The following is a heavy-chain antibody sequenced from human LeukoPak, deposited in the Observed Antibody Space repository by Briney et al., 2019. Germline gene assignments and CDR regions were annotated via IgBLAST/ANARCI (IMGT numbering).Heavy chain of an antibody. J-gene: IGHJ4*02. CDR1: GFTFSSYA. CDR3: AKGYGSGSYYNYFDY. V-gene: IGHV3-23*01. CDR2: ISGSGGST. D-gene: IGHD3-10*01. Sequence: RGSLRLSCSASGFTFSSYAMSWVRQAPGKGLEWVSAISGSGGSTYYADSVKGRFTISRDNSKNTLYLQMNSLRAEDTAVYYCAKGYGSGSYYNYFDYWGQGTLVTVSS.